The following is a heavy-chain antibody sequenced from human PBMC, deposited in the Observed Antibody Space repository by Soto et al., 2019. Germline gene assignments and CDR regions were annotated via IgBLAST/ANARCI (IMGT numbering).Heavy chain of an antibody. Sequence: QVQLVQSGAEVKKPGASVKVSCKASGYTFISYYMHWVRQAPGQGLEWMGIINPSGGITTYAQKFQGRVTMTMDTSTSTVYRELSSLRFDDTAEYYCARDGKDSGGYSLSNGCLDYWGQGTLVTVSS. J-gene: IGHJ4*02. D-gene: IGHD3-22*01. V-gene: IGHV1-46*01. CDR3: ARDGKDSGGYSLSNGCLDY. CDR2: INPSGGIT. CDR1: GYTFISYY.